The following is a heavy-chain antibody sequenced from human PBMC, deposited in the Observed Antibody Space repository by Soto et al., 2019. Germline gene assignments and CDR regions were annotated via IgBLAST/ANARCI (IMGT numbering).Heavy chain of an antibody. CDR2: INPNSGGT. J-gene: IGHJ4*02. CDR3: ARARIVVAGTIVDY. Sequence: GASVKVSCKASGYTFTGYYMHWVRQAPGQGLEWMGWINPNSGGTNYAQKFQGWVTMTRDTSISTAYMELSRLRSDDTAVYYCARARIVVAGTIVDYWGQGTLVTVSS. CDR1: GYTFTGYY. D-gene: IGHD6-19*01. V-gene: IGHV1-2*04.